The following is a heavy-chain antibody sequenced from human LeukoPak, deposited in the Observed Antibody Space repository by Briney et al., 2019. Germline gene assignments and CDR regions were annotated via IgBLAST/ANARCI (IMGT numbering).Heavy chain of an antibody. Sequence: SETLSLTCTVSGGSISSYYWSWIRQPPGKGLEWIGYIYYSGSTNYNPSLKSRVTISVDTSKNQFSLKLSSVTAADTAVYYCARGTRSGHYYGSGSYYNVGFDYWGQGTLVTVSS. J-gene: IGHJ4*02. D-gene: IGHD3-10*01. CDR1: GGSISSYY. CDR2: IYYSGST. V-gene: IGHV4-59*01. CDR3: ARGTRSGHYYGSGSYYNVGFDY.